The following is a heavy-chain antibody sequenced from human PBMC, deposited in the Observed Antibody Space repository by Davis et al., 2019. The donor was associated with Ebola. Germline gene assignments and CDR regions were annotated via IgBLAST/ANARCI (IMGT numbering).Heavy chain of an antibody. CDR3: ARLACTSSSCYTGNYYYYYGVDV. V-gene: IGHV3-48*03. J-gene: IGHJ6*02. D-gene: IGHD2-2*02. Sequence: GESLKISCAASGFTFSGYEMNWVRQAPGKGLEWVSYISSSSSTIYYADSVKGRFTISRDNAKNSLYLQMNSLRAEDTALYYCARLACTSSSCYTGNYYYYYGVDVWGQGTTVTVSS. CDR1: GFTFSGYE. CDR2: ISSSSSTI.